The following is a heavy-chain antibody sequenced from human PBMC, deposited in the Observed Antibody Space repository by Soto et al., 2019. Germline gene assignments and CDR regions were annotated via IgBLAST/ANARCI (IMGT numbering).Heavy chain of an antibody. Sequence: SGTLALTWAISWDSVSSNRGAWNGIRESPSIGLEWVGRTYYRSKWYKEDAVSVKSRITINPDTSKNQFSLPLTSVTPDDTALYYCSRCASRTPYRYGMDVWGQGTTVTVSS. CDR2: TYYRSKWYK. D-gene: IGHD2-2*01. V-gene: IGHV6-1*01. CDR3: SRCASRTPYRYGMDV. J-gene: IGHJ6*02. CDR1: WDSVSSNRGA.